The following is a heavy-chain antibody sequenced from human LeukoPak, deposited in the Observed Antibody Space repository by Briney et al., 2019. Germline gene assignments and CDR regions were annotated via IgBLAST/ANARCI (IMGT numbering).Heavy chain of an antibody. CDR2: ISASGGDT. CDR1: ALTFSSYS. V-gene: IGHV3-23*01. CDR3: AKDAAGPEY. Sequence: GGSLRPSCVVPALTFSSYSMSWVRQHPGKGLEWVSGISASGGDTWYPDSVKGRFTISRDNSKNTLFLQMNSLRVEDTAIYHCAKDAAGPEYWGQGTRVTVSS. D-gene: IGHD6-13*01. J-gene: IGHJ4*02.